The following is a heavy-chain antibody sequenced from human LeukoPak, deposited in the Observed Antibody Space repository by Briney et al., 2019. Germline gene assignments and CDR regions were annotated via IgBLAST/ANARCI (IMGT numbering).Heavy chain of an antibody. J-gene: IGHJ4*02. CDR1: GFTFSTYA. CDR3: VRGRGVPEYYFDY. V-gene: IGHV3-74*01. D-gene: IGHD2-2*01. Sequence: PGGSLRLSCVASGFTFSTYAMHWVRQAPGKGLVWVSRIKTDGSSTTYADFVQGRFTISRDNAKNTLYLQMNSLRADDTAVYYCVRGRGVPEYYFDYWGQGTLVTVSS. CDR2: IKTDGSST.